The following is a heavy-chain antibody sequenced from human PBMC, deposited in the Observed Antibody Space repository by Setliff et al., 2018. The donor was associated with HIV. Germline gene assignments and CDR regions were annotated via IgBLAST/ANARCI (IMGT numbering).Heavy chain of an antibody. CDR3: ARGSGRFCSGGRCSAFDY. CDR2: IYQTGTT. V-gene: IGHV4-38-2*01. Sequence: SETLSLTCAVSGFSINSGYYWGWIRQPPGKGLEWIGSIYQTGTTYYNPSLKSRVTISVDTSQNQFSLRLSSVTAADTAVYYCARGSGRFCSGGRCSAFDYWGQGTLVTVPQ. CDR1: GFSINSGYY. J-gene: IGHJ4*02. D-gene: IGHD2-15*01.